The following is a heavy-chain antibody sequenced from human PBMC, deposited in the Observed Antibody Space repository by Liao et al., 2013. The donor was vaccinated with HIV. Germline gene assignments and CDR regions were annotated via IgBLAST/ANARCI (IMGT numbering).Heavy chain of an antibody. D-gene: IGHD3-22*01. CDR2: IYSGGST. CDR3: ARGSGYYDFDY. V-gene: IGHV4-34*01. J-gene: IGHJ4*02. CDR1: GGSFSGYY. Sequence: QVQLQQWGARLLKPSETLSRTCAVYGGSFSGYYWGWIRRPPGKGLEWIASIYSGGSTYYNPSLKSRVTISIDTSKNQFSLNLSSVTAADTAVYYCARGSGYYDFDYWGQGTLVTVSS.